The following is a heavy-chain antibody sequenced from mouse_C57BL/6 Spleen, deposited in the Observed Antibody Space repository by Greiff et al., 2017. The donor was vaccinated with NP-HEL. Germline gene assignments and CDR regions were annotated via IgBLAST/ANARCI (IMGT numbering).Heavy chain of an antibody. J-gene: IGHJ2*01. V-gene: IGHV3-6*01. CDR2: ISYDGSN. CDR3: ARAITTVVAGGYFDY. D-gene: IGHD1-1*01. CDR1: GYSITSGYY. Sequence: DVQLQESGPGLVKPSQSLSLTCSVTGYSITSGYYWNWIRQFPGNKLEWMGYISYDGSNNYNPSLTNRISITRDTSKNQFFLKLNSVTTEDTATYYCARAITTVVAGGYFDYWGQGTTLTVSS.